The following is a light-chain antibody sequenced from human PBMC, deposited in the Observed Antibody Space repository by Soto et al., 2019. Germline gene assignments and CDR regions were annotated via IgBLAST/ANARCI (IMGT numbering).Light chain of an antibody. CDR2: DAS. CDR1: QSISGS. Sequence: DVQMTQPPSTLSASVGDRVTITCRASQSISGSLAWYQQKPGKAPKALIYDASSLESGVPSRFRGSGSGTEFTLTISSLQPDDFATYYCQQYNIYWTFGQGTKVDIK. CDR3: QQYNIYWT. J-gene: IGKJ1*01. V-gene: IGKV1-5*01.